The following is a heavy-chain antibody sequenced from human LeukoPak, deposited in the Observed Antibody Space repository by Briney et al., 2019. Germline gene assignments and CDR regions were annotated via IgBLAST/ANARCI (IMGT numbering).Heavy chain of an antibody. J-gene: IGHJ4*02. CDR2: IYSGGST. Sequence: GGSLRLSCAASGFTVSSNYMSWVRQAPGKGLEWVSVIYSGGSTYYADTVKGRFTISRDNSKNTLYLQMNSLRAEDTAVYYCARAYSSSFNFDYWGQGTLVTVSS. D-gene: IGHD6-6*01. CDR1: GFTVSSNY. CDR3: ARAYSSSFNFDY. V-gene: IGHV3-66*01.